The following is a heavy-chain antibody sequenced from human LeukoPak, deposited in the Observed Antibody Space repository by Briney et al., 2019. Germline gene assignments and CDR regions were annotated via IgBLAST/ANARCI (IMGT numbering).Heavy chain of an antibody. CDR1: GYSFTDHY. CDR2: INPNTGAT. D-gene: IGHD2-15*01. V-gene: IGHV1-2*02. CDR3: AKGSCSGIGCCSDY. J-gene: IGHJ4*02. Sequence: GASVKVSCKTSGYSFTDHYVHWLRQAPGQGLEWMGYINPNTGATDSAQKFWGRVTVTRDTSINTVYLELSGLRSDDTAMYYCAKGSCSGIGCCSDYWGQGTLVTVSS.